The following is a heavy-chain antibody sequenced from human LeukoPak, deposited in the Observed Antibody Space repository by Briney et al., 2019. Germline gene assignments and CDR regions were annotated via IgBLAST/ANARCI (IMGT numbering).Heavy chain of an antibody. CDR3: GRETDFGVVTN. CDR1: GDSVSSNGAS. Sequence: SQTLSLTCAISGDSVSSNGASWNWIRQSPSRGLVWLGRTYYRSQQWHSDYAPSVKGRITLNPDTSKNQFSLQLNSMTPEDTAVYYCGRETDFGVVTNWGQGTLVTVSS. J-gene: IGHJ4*02. CDR2: TYYRSQQWHS. D-gene: IGHD3-3*01. V-gene: IGHV6-1*01.